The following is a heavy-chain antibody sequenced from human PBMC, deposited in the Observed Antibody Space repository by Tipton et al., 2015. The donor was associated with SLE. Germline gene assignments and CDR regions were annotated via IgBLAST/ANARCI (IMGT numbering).Heavy chain of an antibody. CDR2: IYHSGST. CDR1: GCSISSGYY. D-gene: IGHD1-1*01. Sequence: TLSLTCTVSGCSISSGYYWGWIRQPPGKGLEWIGSIYHSGSTYYNPSLKSRVTISVDTSKNQFSLKLSSVTAADTAVYYCASGVEGGGFDYWGQGTLVTVSS. CDR3: ASGVEGGGFDY. J-gene: IGHJ4*02. V-gene: IGHV4-38-2*02.